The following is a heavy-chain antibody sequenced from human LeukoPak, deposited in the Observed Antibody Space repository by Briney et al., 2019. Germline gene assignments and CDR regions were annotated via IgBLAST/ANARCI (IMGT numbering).Heavy chain of an antibody. CDR1: GYTFTDYY. CDR2: VDPEDGET. D-gene: IGHD5-18*01. Sequence: ASVKASCKVSGYTFTDYYMHWVQQAPGKGLEWMGLVDPEDGETIYAEKFQGRVTITADTSTDTAYMELSSLRSEDTAVYYCARDFFRDGYINFDYWGQGTLVTVSS. J-gene: IGHJ4*02. CDR3: ARDFFRDGYINFDY. V-gene: IGHV1-69-2*01.